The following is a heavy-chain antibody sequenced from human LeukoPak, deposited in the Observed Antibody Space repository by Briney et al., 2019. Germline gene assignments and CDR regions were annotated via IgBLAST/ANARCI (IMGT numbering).Heavy chain of an antibody. CDR3: ARTEEGWGSTRFDY. J-gene: IGHJ4*02. D-gene: IGHD3-16*01. CDR2: IYSGGST. V-gene: IGHV3-53*01. CDR1: GFTVSSNY. Sequence: GGSLRLSCAASGFTVSSNYMSWVRQAPGKGLEWVSVIYSGGSTYYADSVKGRFTISRDNSKNTLYLQMNSLRAEDTAVYYCARTEEGWGSTRFDYWGQGTLVTVSS.